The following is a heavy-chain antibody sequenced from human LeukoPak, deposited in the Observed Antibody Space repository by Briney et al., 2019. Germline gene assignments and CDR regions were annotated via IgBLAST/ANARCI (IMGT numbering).Heavy chain of an antibody. Sequence: SETLSLTCTVSGGSISSYYWSWLRQPPGKGLEWIGYIYYSGSTNYNPSLKSRVTISVDTSKNQFSLKLSSVTAADTAVYYCARDQVKGYFDYWGQGTLVTVSS. D-gene: IGHD2-21*01. CDR1: GGSISSYY. CDR2: IYYSGST. J-gene: IGHJ4*02. CDR3: ARDQVKGYFDY. V-gene: IGHV4-59*01.